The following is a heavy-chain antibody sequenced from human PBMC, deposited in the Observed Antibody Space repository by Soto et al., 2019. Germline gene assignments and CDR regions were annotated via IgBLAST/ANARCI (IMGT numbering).Heavy chain of an antibody. CDR1: GYSYSSYW. V-gene: IGHV5-51*01. J-gene: IGHJ6*02. Sequence: GESLKISCKGSGYSYSSYWIAWVRQMPGKGLDCMGIIYPGDSDTRYSPCFQGQVTSSVDKYTTTAYVTWSSLKPADTGTYWCARHSHQQGMDVWGQGTTVTVSS. CDR2: IYPGDSDT. CDR3: ARHSHQQGMDV.